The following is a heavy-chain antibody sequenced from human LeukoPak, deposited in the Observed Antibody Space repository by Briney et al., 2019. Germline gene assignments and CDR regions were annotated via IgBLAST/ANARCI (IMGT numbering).Heavy chain of an antibody. J-gene: IGHJ4*02. CDR1: GFTFSGYW. CDR2: IKQDGSEK. V-gene: IGHV3-7*01. CDR3: ARGTIAAPGTDY. D-gene: IGHD6-13*01. Sequence: GGSLRLSCAASGFTFSGYWMHWVRQAPGKGLEWVTNIKQDGSEKHFADSVKGRFTISRDNAENSLYLQMNSLRAEDTAMYYCARGTIAAPGTDYWGQGTLVTVSS.